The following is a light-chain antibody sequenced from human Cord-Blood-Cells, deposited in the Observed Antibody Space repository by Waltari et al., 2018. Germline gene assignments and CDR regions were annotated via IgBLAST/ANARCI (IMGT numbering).Light chain of an antibody. CDR2: DVS. CDR1: SSDVGGYNY. Sequence: QSALTQPRSVSGSPGQSVTISCTGTSSDVGGYNYVSWYQRHPGKAPKLIIYDVSTPPSGLPDPVSRATSDNMASLTISVLHAEDEADYCGCSYAGTYTFSVFRTGTNGAVL. V-gene: IGLV2-11*01. J-gene: IGLJ1*01. CDR3: CSYAGTYTFSV.